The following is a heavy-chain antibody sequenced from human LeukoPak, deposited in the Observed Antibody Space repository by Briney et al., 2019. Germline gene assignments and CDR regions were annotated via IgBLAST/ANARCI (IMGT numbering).Heavy chain of an antibody. CDR3: ARGRNYYGSGSWRWFDP. J-gene: IGHJ5*02. V-gene: IGHV3-33*01. Sequence: GGSLRLSCAASGFTFSSHGMHWVRQAPGKGLEWVAVIWYDGSNKYYADSVKGRFTISRDNSKNTLYLQMNSLRAEDTAVYYCARGRNYYGSGSWRWFDPWGQGTLVTVSS. D-gene: IGHD3-10*01. CDR1: GFTFSSHG. CDR2: IWYDGSNK.